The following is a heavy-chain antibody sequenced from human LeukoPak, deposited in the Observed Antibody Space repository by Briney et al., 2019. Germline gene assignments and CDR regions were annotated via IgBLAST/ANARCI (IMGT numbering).Heavy chain of an antibody. Sequence: GGSLRLSCAASGFTVSSNYMSWVRQAPGKGLEWVSVIYSGGSTYYADSVKGRFTISRDNSKNTLYLQMNSLRAEDTAVYYCARVKSYSSSWYYFDYWGQGTLVTVSS. J-gene: IGHJ4*02. CDR1: GFTVSSNY. CDR3: ARVKSYSSSWYYFDY. D-gene: IGHD6-13*01. CDR2: IYSGGST. V-gene: IGHV3-66*01.